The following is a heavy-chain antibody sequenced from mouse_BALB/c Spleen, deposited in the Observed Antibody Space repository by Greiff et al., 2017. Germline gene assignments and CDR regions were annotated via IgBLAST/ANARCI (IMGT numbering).Heavy chain of an antibody. J-gene: IGHJ3*01. CDR3: APELAWFAY. CDR1: GFNIKDTY. CDR2: IDPANGNT. V-gene: IGHV14-3*02. Sequence: EVMLVESGAELVKPGASVKLSCTASGFNIKDTYMHWVKQRPEQGLEWIGRIDPANGNTKYDPKFQGKATITADTSSNTAYLQLSSLTSEDTAVYYCAPELAWFAYWGQGTLVTVSA.